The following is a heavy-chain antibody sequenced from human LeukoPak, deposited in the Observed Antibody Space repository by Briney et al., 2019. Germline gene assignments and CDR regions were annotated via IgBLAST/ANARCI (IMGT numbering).Heavy chain of an antibody. CDR2: KSYDGSNK. CDR1: GLTFGDYS. Sequence: GRSLRLSCLVSGLTFGDYSMHWVRQAPGKGLEWVAVKSYDGSNKYYADSVKGRFTISRDNSKNTLYLQMNSLRAEDTAVYYCARDMGLRSSSWYSYYGMDVWGQGTTVTVSS. J-gene: IGHJ6*02. V-gene: IGHV3-30-3*01. D-gene: IGHD6-13*01. CDR3: ARDMGLRSSSWYSYYGMDV.